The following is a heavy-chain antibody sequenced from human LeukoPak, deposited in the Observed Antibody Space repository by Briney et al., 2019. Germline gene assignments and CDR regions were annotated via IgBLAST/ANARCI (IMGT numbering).Heavy chain of an antibody. CDR2: IHCSGDRT. CDR3: ARDSGGDAYNDYFDA. J-gene: IGHJ4*02. Sequence: GGSLRLSCAASGFSFNTYAMHWVRQAPGKGLEFVSAIHCSGDRTYYADSVKGRFIISRDNSRKTLLLQMGSLRAEDTAVYYCARDSGGDAYNDYFDAWGQGTLVTVSS. CDR1: GFSFNTYA. D-gene: IGHD5-24*01. V-gene: IGHV3-64*02.